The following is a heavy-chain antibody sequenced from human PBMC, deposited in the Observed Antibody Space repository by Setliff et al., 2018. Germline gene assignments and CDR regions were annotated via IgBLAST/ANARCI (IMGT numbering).Heavy chain of an antibody. CDR2: ISPDGSTT. CDR3: VRGSAYSSGSFDC. J-gene: IGHJ4*02. V-gene: IGHV3-74*01. D-gene: IGHD3-22*01. Sequence: GGSLRLSCAASEFGFSNYWMHWVRQGPGKGPMWVSRISPDGSTTTYADSVKGRFTISRDNGKNTVYLQMNSLRAEDTAMYYCVRGSAYSSGSFDCWGQGTLVTVSS. CDR1: EFGFSNYW.